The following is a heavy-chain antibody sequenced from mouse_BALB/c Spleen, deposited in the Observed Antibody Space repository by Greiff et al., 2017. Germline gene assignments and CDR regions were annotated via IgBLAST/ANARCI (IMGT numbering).Heavy chain of an antibody. CDR1: GFTFTDYY. V-gene: IGHV7-3*02. J-gene: IGHJ2*01. D-gene: IGHD1-1*01. Sequence: EVQLVESGGGLVQPGGSLRLSCATSGFTFTDYYMSWVRQPPGKALEWLGFIRNKANGYTTEYSASVKGRFTISRDNSQSILYLQMNTLRAEDSATYCGARGTYGYFDYWGQGTTLTVSS. CDR3: ARGTYGYFDY. CDR2: IRNKANGYTT.